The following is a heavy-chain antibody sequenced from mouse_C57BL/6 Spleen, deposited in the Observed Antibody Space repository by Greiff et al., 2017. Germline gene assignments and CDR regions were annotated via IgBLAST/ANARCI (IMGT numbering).Heavy chain of an antibody. Sequence: VQLQQSVAELVRPGASVKLSCTASGFNIKNTYMHWVKQRPEQGLEWIGRIDPANGNTKYAPKFQGKAPITADTASNTSYLQLSSLTSEDTAIYYCARDYASSSYSIDYWGQGTSVTVSS. J-gene: IGHJ4*01. D-gene: IGHD1-1*01. CDR2: IDPANGNT. CDR3: ARDYASSSYSIDY. CDR1: GFNIKNTY. V-gene: IGHV14-3*01.